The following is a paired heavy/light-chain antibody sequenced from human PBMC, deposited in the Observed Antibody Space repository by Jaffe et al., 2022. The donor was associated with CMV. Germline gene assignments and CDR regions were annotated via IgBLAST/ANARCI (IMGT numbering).Heavy chain of an antibody. CDR2: INPNSGAT. Sequence: QVQLVQPGAEVKKPGASVKVSCRASANTFTGCFMHWVRQAPGQGFEWMGWINPNSGATHFAQKFQGRVTMTMDTSISTAHMELSRLRSDDTAVYYCATMGYCGGGSSSPEYFQSWDQGTLLIVSS. CDR3: ATMGYCGGGSSSPEYFQS. CDR1: ANTFTGCF. V-gene: IGHV1-2*02. D-gene: IGHD2-15*01. J-gene: IGHJ1*01.
Light chain of an antibody. V-gene: IGKV2D-29*01. CDR3: MQSEQLPYT. Sequence: DIVMTQTPLSLSVTPGQPASISCKSNQSLLHSDGKTYLYWYLQKPGQPPHLLLYELSNRVSGVPDRFSGGGSGTDFTLKISRVEADDVGVYHCMQSEQLPYTFGQGTKLEIK. CDR2: ELS. CDR1: QSLLHSDGKTY. J-gene: IGKJ2*01.